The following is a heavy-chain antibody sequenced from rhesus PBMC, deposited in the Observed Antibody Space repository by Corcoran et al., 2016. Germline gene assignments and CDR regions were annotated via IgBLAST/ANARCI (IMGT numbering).Heavy chain of an antibody. J-gene: IGHJ5-1*01. Sequence: QVQLQESGPGLVKPSETLSLTCAVSGGSISDDYYWSWIRQPPGKGLGGIGYIYGSGGGTNYNPSLKNRVTISIDMSKNQFSLKLNSVTAADTAMYYCARPYSGSYYRFDVWGAGVLVTVSS. CDR1: GGSISDDYY. CDR3: ARPYSGSYYRFDV. CDR2: IYGSGGGT. V-gene: IGHV4-106*01. D-gene: IGHD3-16*01.